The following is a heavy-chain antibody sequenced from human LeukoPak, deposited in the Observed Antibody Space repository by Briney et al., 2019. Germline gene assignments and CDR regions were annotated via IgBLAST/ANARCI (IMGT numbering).Heavy chain of an antibody. Sequence: PGGSLRLSCAASGFTFSDYYMSWIRQAPGKGLEWVSYISSSSSYTNYADSVKGRFTISRDNAKNSLYLQMNSLRAEDTAVYYCARVKSASQTYYDILTDAFDIWGQGTMVTVSS. J-gene: IGHJ3*02. D-gene: IGHD3-9*01. CDR2: ISSSSSYT. V-gene: IGHV3-11*06. CDR1: GFTFSDYY. CDR3: ARVKSASQTYYDILTDAFDI.